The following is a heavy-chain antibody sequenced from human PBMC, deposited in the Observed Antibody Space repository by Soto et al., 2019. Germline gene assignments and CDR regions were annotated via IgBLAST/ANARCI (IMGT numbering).Heavy chain of an antibody. D-gene: IGHD3-3*01. CDR2: INPNSGGT. J-gene: IGHJ6*02. CDR1: GYTFTGHY. V-gene: IGHV1-2*02. CDR3: ARDRRLGLRFLEWLFKRYYYYGMDV. Sequence: ASVKVSCKASGYTFTGHYMHWVRQAPGQGLEWMGWINPNSGGTNYAQKFQGRVTMTRDTSISTAYMELSRLRSDDTAVYYCARDRRLGLRFLEWLFKRYYYYGMDVWGQGTTVTVSS.